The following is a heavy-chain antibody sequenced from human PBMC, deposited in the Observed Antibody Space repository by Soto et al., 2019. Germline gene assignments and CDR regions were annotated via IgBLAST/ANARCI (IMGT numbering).Heavy chain of an antibody. CDR3: ARHSLALRKNNWFDP. CDR1: CDSIISSDFY. Sequence: PSETLSLTCTFSCDSIISSDFYWGCVRQPPGKGLEWIGSIFYLGSSYYNPSLKSRVTMSVDTSKNQFSLRLRSVTAADTALYFCARHSLALRKNNWFDPWGQGIMVTVSS. CDR2: IFYLGSS. D-gene: IGHD3-3*02. J-gene: IGHJ5*02. V-gene: IGHV4-39*01.